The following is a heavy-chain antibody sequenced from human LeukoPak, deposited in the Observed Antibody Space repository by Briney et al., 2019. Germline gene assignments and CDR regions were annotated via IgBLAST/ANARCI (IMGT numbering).Heavy chain of an antibody. Sequence: GASVKVSCKASGYTFTGYGISWVRQAPGQGLEWMGWISAYNGNTNYAQKLQGRVTMTTDTSTSTAYMELRSLRSDDTAVYYCARDRGSSSVNWFDPWGQGTLVTVSS. D-gene: IGHD6-6*01. CDR1: GYTFTGYG. V-gene: IGHV1-18*01. J-gene: IGHJ5*02. CDR3: ARDRGSSSVNWFDP. CDR2: ISAYNGNT.